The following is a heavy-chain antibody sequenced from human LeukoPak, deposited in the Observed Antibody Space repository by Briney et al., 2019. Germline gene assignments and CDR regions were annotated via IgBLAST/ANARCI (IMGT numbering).Heavy chain of an antibody. J-gene: IGHJ1*01. CDR1: GFTFSSYG. CDR2: IWYDGSNK. CDR3: ARGDSTSTPRQYFQH. V-gene: IGHV3-33*01. Sequence: GGSLRLSCAASGFTFSSYGMHWGRQAPGKGLEWVAVIWYDGSNKYYADSVKGRFTISRDNSKNTLYLQMNSLRAEDTAVYYCARGDSTSTPRQYFQHWGQGTLVTVSS. D-gene: IGHD2/OR15-2a*01.